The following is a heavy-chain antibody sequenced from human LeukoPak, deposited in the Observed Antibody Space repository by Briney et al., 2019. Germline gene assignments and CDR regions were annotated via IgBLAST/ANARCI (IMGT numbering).Heavy chain of an antibody. V-gene: IGHV3-48*03. D-gene: IGHD5-18*01. CDR2: ISSSGSTI. CDR3: TRVDTSMGFPY. J-gene: IGHJ4*02. CDR1: GFTFSSYQ. Sequence: QTGGSLRLSCVASGFTFSSYQMNWVRQAPGKGLEWVSYISSSGSTIYYADSVKGRFAISRDNAKNSLYLQMNSLRAEDTSIYYCTRVDTSMGFPYWGQGTLVTVSS.